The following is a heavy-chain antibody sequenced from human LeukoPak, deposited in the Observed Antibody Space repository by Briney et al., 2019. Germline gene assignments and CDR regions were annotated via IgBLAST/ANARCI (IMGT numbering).Heavy chain of an antibody. CDR3: ARGGSGSYCIDY. D-gene: IGHD3-10*01. V-gene: IGHV3-21*01. CDR2: ISSSSSYI. J-gene: IGHJ4*02. CDR1: GFTLSSYS. Sequence: GGSLRLSCAASGFTLSSYSMNWVRQAPGKGLEWVSSISSSSSYIYYADSVKGRFTISRDNAKNSLYLQMNSLRAEDTAVYYCARGGSGSYCIDYWGQGTLVTVSS.